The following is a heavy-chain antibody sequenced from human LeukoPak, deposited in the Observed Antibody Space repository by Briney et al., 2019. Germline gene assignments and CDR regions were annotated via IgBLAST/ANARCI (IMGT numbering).Heavy chain of an antibody. Sequence: GESLKISCKGSGYSFTSYWIGWVRPMPGKGLEWMGIIYPGDSDTRYSPSFQGQVTISADKSISTAYLQWSSLKASDTAMYYCAMTTQYQLLSFDYWGQGTLVTVSS. J-gene: IGHJ4*02. CDR3: AMTTQYQLLSFDY. D-gene: IGHD2-2*01. CDR2: IYPGDSDT. CDR1: GYSFTSYW. V-gene: IGHV5-51*01.